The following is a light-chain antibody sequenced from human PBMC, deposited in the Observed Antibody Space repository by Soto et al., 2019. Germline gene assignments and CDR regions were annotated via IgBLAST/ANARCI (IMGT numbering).Light chain of an antibody. CDR1: QSLVHSDGNTY. Sequence: DIVMTQTPLSSPVTLGQAASISCRSSQSLVHSDGNTYLSWFHQRPGQPPRLLIYKVSDRFSGVRERFSGSGAGTDFTLTISRVEAEDVGLYYCMQATQSTWTFGQGTKVEIK. J-gene: IGKJ1*01. CDR3: MQATQSTWT. V-gene: IGKV2-24*01. CDR2: KVS.